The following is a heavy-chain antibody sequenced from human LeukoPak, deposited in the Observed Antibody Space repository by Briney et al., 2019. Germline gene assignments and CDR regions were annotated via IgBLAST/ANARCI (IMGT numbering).Heavy chain of an antibody. CDR2: MSYDGSNK. Sequence: GGSLRLSCAASGFTFSSYAMHWVRQAPGKGLEWVAVMSYDGSNKYYADSVKGRFTISRDNSKNTLYLQMNSLRAEDTAVYYCARAGGFLLRYFDWLLHMLNDPWGQGTLVTVSS. CDR3: ARAGGFLLRYFDWLLHMLNDP. CDR1: GFTFSSYA. V-gene: IGHV3-30-3*01. D-gene: IGHD3-9*01. J-gene: IGHJ5*02.